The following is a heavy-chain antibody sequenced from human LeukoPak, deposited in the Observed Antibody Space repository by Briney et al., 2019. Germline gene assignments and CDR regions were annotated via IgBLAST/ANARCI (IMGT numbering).Heavy chain of an antibody. J-gene: IGHJ4*02. CDR3: TRGAPVAAYGY. V-gene: IGHV3-49*04. CDR1: GFNFVDFA. CDR2: IRSKAYGCTP. Sequence: PGGSLRLSCTASGFNFVDFAMSWVRLAPGRGLEWLGFIRSKAYGCTPEYAASVKGRFIIPRDDSKTTAYLQMNSLKTEDTAVYYCTRGAPVAAYGYWGPGTLVTVSS. D-gene: IGHD6-19*01.